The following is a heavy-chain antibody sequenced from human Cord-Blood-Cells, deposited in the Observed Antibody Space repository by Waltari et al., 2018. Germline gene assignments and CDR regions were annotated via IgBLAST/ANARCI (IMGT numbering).Heavy chain of an antibody. CDR1: GGSFSGYY. CDR2: INHSGST. CDR3: ARVRHGFYFDY. V-gene: IGHV4-34*01. Sequence: QVQLQQWGAGLLKPSETLSLTCAVYGGSFSGYYWSWIRQPPGKGLEWIGEINHSGSTNNNPSLESRVTISVDTAKNQFSLKLSSVTAADTAVYYCARVRHGFYFDYWGQGTLVTVSS. J-gene: IGHJ4*02.